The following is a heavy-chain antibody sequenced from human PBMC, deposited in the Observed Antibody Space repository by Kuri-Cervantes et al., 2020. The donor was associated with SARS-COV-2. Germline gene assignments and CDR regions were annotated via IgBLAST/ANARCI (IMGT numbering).Heavy chain of an antibody. D-gene: IGHD2-21*01. CDR3: ARDAYCGGDCYWLAFDI. CDR1: GFTFDDYA. Sequence: GGSLRLSCAASGFTFDDYAMHWVRQAPGKGLEWVSGISWNSGSIGYADSVKGRFTISRDNAKNSLYLQMNSLRAEDTAVYYCARDAYCGGDCYWLAFDIWGQGTMVTVSS. CDR2: ISWNSGSI. V-gene: IGHV3-9*01. J-gene: IGHJ3*02.